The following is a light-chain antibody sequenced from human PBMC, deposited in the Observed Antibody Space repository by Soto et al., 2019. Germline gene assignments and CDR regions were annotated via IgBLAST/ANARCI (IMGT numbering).Light chain of an antibody. Sequence: QSVLTQPPSASGSPGQSVTISCTGSSSDVGGYNYVSWYQHHPGKAPKLMIYEVSERPSGVPDRFSGSKSGNTASLTVSGLQADDEADYYCSSYAGSNNLVFCGGTKLTVL. CDR3: SSYAGSNNLV. CDR2: EVS. V-gene: IGLV2-8*01. CDR1: SSDVGGYNY. J-gene: IGLJ2*01.